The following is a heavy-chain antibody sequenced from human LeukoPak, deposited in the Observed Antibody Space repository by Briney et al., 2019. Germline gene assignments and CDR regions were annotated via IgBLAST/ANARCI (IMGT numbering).Heavy chain of an antibody. CDR2: ISGDGGST. V-gene: IGHV3-43*02. J-gene: IGHJ4*02. D-gene: IGHD6-19*01. CDR1: GFTFDEYG. Sequence: GGSLRLSCAASGFTFDEYGMHWVRQAPGKGLEWVSLISGDGGSTFYADSVKGRFTISRDNSKNSLYLQMNRLRTEDSALYYCAKDQWQAGGFDYWGQGTLVTVSS. CDR3: AKDQWQAGGFDY.